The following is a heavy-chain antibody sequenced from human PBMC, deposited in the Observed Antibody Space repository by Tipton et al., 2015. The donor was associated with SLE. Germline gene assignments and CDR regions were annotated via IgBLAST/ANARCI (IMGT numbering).Heavy chain of an antibody. V-gene: IGHV4-39*07. CDR2: IYYSGTN. CDR3: ARDRTLCTRPACYGDSWFPS. J-gene: IGHJ5*01. Sequence: TLSLTCTVSGGSISNSDYFWGWVPQSPEKGLEWISNIYYSGTNYYNPSLQSRVTISVDTSKNQFSMKVNSLTAADTAVYYCARDRTLCTRPACYGDSWFPSCCQAAPVSVSS. CDR1: GGSISNSDYF. D-gene: IGHD2-8*01.